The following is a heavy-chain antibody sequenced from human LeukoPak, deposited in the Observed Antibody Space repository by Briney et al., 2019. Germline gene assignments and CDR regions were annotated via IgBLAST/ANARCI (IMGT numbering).Heavy chain of an antibody. CDR3: ARDRADSSGYYYRFDY. CDR2: IIPIFGTA. J-gene: IGHJ4*02. CDR1: GGTFSSYA. D-gene: IGHD3-22*01. Sequence: GSSVKVSCKASGGTFSSYAISWVRQAPGQGLEWMGGIIPIFGTANYAQKFQGRVTITTDESTSTAYMELSSLRSEDTAVYYCARDRADSSGYYYRFDYWGQGTLATVSS. V-gene: IGHV1-69*05.